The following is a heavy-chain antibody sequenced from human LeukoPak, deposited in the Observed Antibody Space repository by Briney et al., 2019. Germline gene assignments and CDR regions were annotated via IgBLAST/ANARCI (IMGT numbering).Heavy chain of an antibody. V-gene: IGHV3-48*01. CDR1: GFTFSDYS. J-gene: IGHJ4*02. CDR2: INSDGKTT. CDR3: ARVMCGGDCRFDY. Sequence: GGSLRLSCAASGFTFSDYSMNWVRQAPGKGLEDLSYINSDGKTTWYADSVKGRFTASRDNAKNSLYLQMNSLKTEDTAVYYCARVMCGGDCRFDYWGQGTLVTVSS. D-gene: IGHD2-21*01.